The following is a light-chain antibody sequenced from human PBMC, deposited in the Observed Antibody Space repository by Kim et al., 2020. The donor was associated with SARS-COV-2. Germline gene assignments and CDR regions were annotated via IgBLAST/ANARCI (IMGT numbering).Light chain of an antibody. J-gene: IGLJ3*02. Sequence: NFMLTQPHSVSESPGKTVTISCTRSSGSIASNYVQWYQQRPGSAPTTVIYEDNQRPSGVPDRFSGSIDSSSNSASLTNSGLKTEDEADYYCQSYDSSNQGVFGGGTQLTVL. V-gene: IGLV6-57*04. CDR3: QSYDSSNQGV. CDR2: EDN. CDR1: SGSIASNY.